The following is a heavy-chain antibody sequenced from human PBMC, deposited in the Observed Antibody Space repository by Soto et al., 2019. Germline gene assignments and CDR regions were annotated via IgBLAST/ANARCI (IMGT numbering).Heavy chain of an antibody. CDR3: ASSYGSGYRAFDY. J-gene: IGHJ4*02. CDR1: GDTFNFYS. Sequence: QVQLVQSGAEVKRPGSSVKVSCKASGDTFNFYSINWVRQAPGLGLEWMGRVNPIVSMSNYAQKFQGRATXPXDXXTSTAYMELSSLRSEDTAIYYCASSYGSGYRAFDYWGQGALVTVSS. D-gene: IGHD3-10*01. CDR2: VNPIVSMS. V-gene: IGHV1-69*02.